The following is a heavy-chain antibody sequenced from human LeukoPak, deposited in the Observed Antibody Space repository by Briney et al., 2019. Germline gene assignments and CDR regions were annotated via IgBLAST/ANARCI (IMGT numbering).Heavy chain of an antibody. CDR3: ARRPDCGGDCYGIVFDY. V-gene: IGHV4-39*07. CDR1: GASVSGSPYY. J-gene: IGHJ4*02. CDR2: IYYSGST. D-gene: IGHD2-21*02. Sequence: SETLSLTCTVSGASVSGSPYYWGWIRQPPGKGLEWIGSIYYSGSTYYNPSLKSRVTISVDTSKKQFSLKLSSVTAADTAVYYCARRPDCGGDCYGIVFDYWGQGTLVTVSS.